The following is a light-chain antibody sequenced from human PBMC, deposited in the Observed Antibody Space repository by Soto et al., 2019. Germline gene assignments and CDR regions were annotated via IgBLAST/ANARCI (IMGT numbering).Light chain of an antibody. J-gene: IGKJ1*01. CDR1: QSVSSY. CDR2: DAS. V-gene: IGKV3-11*01. Sequence: ATLSVSPGERATPSCRASQSVSSYLAWYQQKPGQAPRLLIYDASNRATGIPARFSGSGSGTDFTLTISSLEPEDFAVYYCQQRSNWPPTFGQGTKVDIK. CDR3: QQRSNWPPT.